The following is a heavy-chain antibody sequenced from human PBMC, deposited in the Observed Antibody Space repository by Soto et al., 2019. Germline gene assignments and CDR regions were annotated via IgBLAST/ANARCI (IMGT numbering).Heavy chain of an antibody. D-gene: IGHD3-22*01. CDR3: ARDQYDSSGYYYYYYGMDV. CDR2: INPNSGGT. V-gene: IGHV1-2*04. CDR1: GYTFTGYY. Sequence: GASVKVSCKASGYTFTGYYMHWVRQAPGQGLEWMGWINPNSGGTNYAQKFQGWVTMTRDTSISTAYMELSRLRSDDTAVYYCARDQYDSSGYYYYYYGMDVWGQGITVTVSS. J-gene: IGHJ6*02.